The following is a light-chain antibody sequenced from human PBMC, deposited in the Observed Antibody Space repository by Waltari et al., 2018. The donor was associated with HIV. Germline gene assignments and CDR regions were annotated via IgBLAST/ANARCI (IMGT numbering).Light chain of an antibody. CDR2: AAS. CDR1: HDIVNS. J-gene: IGKJ1*01. CDR3: QKYDTAPWA. Sequence: DIHLTQSPSSLSARVGDRVTISCRASHDIVNSLAWYQQRPGKIPKLLIYAASTLKSGVPSSFSGGGSGTDFTLAISGLQPDDVATYYCQKYDTAPWAFGQGTTVGV. V-gene: IGKV1-27*01.